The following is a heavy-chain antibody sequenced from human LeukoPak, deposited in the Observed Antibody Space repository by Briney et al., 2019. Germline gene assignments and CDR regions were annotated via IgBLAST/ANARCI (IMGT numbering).Heavy chain of an antibody. CDR3: ARDGRFPPEVLPRYFDY. CDR2: IYYSGST. J-gene: IGHJ4*02. CDR1: GGSISSRSYY. D-gene: IGHD1-26*01. V-gene: IGHV4-39*07. Sequence: SETLSLTCTVSGGSISSRSYYWGWIRQPPGKGLEWIGNIYYSGSTYYNPSLKSRVTISVDMSKNQFFLKLSSVTAADTAVYYCARDGRFPPEVLPRYFDYWGQGTLVTVSS.